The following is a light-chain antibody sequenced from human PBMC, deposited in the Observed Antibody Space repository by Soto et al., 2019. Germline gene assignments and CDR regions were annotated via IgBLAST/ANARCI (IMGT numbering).Light chain of an antibody. V-gene: IGKV1-9*01. CDR3: QQLNSYSLMYT. CDR1: QGISSY. CDR2: AAS. Sequence: DIQLTQSPSFLSASVGDRVTITCRASQGISSYLAWYQQKPGKAPKLLIYAASTLQSGVPSRFSGCGSGTEFTLTISSLQPEDFATYYCQQLNSYSLMYTFGQGTKLEIK. J-gene: IGKJ2*01.